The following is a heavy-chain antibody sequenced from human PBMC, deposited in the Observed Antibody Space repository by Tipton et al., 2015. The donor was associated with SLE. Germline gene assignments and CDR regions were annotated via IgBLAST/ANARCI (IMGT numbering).Heavy chain of an antibody. Sequence: TLSLTCTISGYSINSGYYWGWIRQPPGKGLEWIGSVYHSGATYYNPSLKSRLTISADTSKNQFSLELSSVTAADTAVYYCARRLGISAPFDYWGQGTLITVSS. CDR2: VYHSGAT. D-gene: IGHD3-9*01. J-gene: IGHJ4*02. V-gene: IGHV4-38-2*02. CDR3: ARRLGISAPFDY. CDR1: GYSINSGYY.